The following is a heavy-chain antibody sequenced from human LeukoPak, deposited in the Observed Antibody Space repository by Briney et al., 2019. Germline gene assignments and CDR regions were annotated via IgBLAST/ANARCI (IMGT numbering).Heavy chain of an antibody. Sequence: ASVKVSCKASGYTFSSYGISWVRQAPGQGLEWMGWINPNSGNTNYAQKFQGRVTMTRDTSISTAYMELSRLRSDDTAVYYCARLNSVVVDYWGQGTLVTVSS. V-gene: IGHV1-2*02. J-gene: IGHJ4*02. CDR2: INPNSGNT. D-gene: IGHD2-15*01. CDR3: ARLNSVVVDY. CDR1: GYTFSSYG.